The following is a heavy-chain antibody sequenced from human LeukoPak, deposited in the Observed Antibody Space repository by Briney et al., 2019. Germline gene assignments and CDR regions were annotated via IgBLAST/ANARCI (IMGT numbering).Heavy chain of an antibody. CDR2: VSGTGLTT. D-gene: IGHD2-8*01. J-gene: IGHJ4*02. V-gene: IGHV3-23*01. CDR1: GFTFSSYA. Sequence: PGGSLRLSCAASGFTFSSYAMSWVRQAPGKGLEWVSAVSGTGLTTYYADSVKGRCIVSRDNSKNTVYLQMNSLRGEDAAVYYCAKELMGFDYWGQGTLVTVSS. CDR3: AKELMGFDY.